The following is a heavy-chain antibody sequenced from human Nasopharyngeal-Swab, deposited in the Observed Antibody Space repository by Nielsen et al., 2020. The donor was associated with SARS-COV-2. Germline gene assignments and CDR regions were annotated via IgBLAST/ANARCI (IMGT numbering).Heavy chain of an antibody. D-gene: IGHD5-12*01. CDR1: GFTFSDYY. Sequence: GESLKISCAASGFTFSDYYMSWIRQAPGKGLEWVSYISSSGSTIYYADSVKGRFTISRDNAKNSLYLQMNSLRAEDTAVYYCARRRGYNYYYYGMDVWGQGTTVTVSS. J-gene: IGHJ6*02. V-gene: IGHV3-11*04. CDR3: ARRRGYNYYYYGMDV. CDR2: ISSSGSTI.